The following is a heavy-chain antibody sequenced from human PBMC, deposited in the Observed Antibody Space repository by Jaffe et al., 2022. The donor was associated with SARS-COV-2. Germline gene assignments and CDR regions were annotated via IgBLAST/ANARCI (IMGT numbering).Heavy chain of an antibody. CDR3: ARVHYYDSSGYSGYYYGLDV. CDR2: LYYSENT. Sequence: QLQLQESGPGLVKPSETLSLTCTVSGGSIRNSSYYWGWIRQPPGKGLEWIGSLYYSENTYYNPSLKSRVTISVDTSKKQISLKLNSVTAADTAVYYCARVHYYDSSGYSGYYYGLDVWGQGTTVTVSS. J-gene: IGHJ6*02. D-gene: IGHD3-22*01. V-gene: IGHV4-39*01. CDR1: GGSIRNSSYY.